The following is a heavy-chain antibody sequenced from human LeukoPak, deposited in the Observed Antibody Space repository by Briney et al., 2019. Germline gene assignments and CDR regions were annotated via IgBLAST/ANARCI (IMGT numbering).Heavy chain of an antibody. Sequence: PGGSLRLSCAASGFTFSSYAMSWVRQAPGKGLEWVSAISGSGGSTYYADSVKGRFTISRDNSKNTLYLQVNSLRAEDTAVYYCAKLGGNSYYYYYMNVWGKGTTVTVSS. V-gene: IGHV3-23*01. CDR3: AKLGGNSYYYYYMNV. J-gene: IGHJ6*03. D-gene: IGHD4-23*01. CDR1: GFTFSSYA. CDR2: ISGSGGST.